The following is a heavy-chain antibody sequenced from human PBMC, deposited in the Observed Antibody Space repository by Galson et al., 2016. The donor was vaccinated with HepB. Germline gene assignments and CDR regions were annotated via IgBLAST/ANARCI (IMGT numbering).Heavy chain of an antibody. CDR3: ATMANGADSD. V-gene: IGHV3-72*01. Sequence: SLRLSCAGSGFSFSDHYMDWVRQAPGKGLEWVGRIRNKRSNYITEYAASVIGRFTISRDDSRNSVDLQMNTLKTEDTAVYYCATMANGADSDWGQGTLVTVSS. J-gene: IGHJ4*02. D-gene: IGHD2-8*01. CDR1: GFSFSDHY. CDR2: IRNKRSNYIT.